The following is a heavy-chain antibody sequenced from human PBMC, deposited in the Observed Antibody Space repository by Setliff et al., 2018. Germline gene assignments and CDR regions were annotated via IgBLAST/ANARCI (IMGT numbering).Heavy chain of an antibody. Sequence: PGGSLRLSCAASGFDFINYNMNWVRQVPGKGLEWVSCITGNERRTFYADSVKGRFTMSRDNAKNSLYLQMNSLRAEDTALYHCVRHYGNHMDVWGKGTMVTVSS. CDR1: GFDFINYN. D-gene: IGHD3-16*01. CDR3: VRHYGNHMDV. J-gene: IGHJ6*03. V-gene: IGHV3-48*04. CDR2: ITGNERRT.